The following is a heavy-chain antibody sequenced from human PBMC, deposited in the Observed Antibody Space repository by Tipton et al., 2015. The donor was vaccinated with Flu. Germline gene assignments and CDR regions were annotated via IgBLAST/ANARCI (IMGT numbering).Heavy chain of an antibody. V-gene: IGHV3-33*01. D-gene: IGHD6-6*01. CDR1: GFDFSVYG. CDR2: IWYDGSNE. CDR3: SRDEGVVNYYFGMDV. Sequence: SLRLSCSTSGFDFSVYGMHWVRQAPGKGLEWVAVIWYDGSNEHYSDSVKGRFTISRDNSKKTLYLQMNNLKVEDTAVYCCSRDEGVVNYYFGMDVWGQGTTVTVSS. J-gene: IGHJ6*02.